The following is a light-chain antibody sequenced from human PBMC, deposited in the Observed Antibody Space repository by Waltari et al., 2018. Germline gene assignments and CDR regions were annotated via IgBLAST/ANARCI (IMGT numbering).Light chain of an antibody. CDR3: SSYVGSNIVV. Sequence: QSALTQPPSASGSPGQSVTISCTGTSSDVGAYNYVSWYQQPPGNAPKLMISECSKRPSGVPARCSGSKSGNTASLTVSGLQAEDEADYSCSSYVGSNIVVFGGGTKLTVL. V-gene: IGLV2-8*01. J-gene: IGLJ2*01. CDR2: ECS. CDR1: SSDVGAYNY.